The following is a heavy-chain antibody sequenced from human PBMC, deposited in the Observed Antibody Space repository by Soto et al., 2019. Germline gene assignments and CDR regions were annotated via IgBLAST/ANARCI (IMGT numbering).Heavy chain of an antibody. D-gene: IGHD3-10*01. Sequence: QVQLEQSGAEVKKPGSSVKISCKASGGTLSDHGVSWLRQAPGQGLEWVGGTIPVFNTAKYAPKFQGRVKIAADKATTIAYMGLGSLRSDDTAFYYCARGVYGSGNYYTGPSAFDIWGQGTLVIVSS. J-gene: IGHJ3*02. CDR3: ARGVYGSGNYYTGPSAFDI. V-gene: IGHV1-69*06. CDR2: TIPVFNTA. CDR1: GGTLSDHG.